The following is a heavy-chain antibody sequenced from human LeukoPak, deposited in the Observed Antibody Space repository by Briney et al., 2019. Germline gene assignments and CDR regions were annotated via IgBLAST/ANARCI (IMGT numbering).Heavy chain of an antibody. J-gene: IGHJ4*02. Sequence: GASVKVSCKASGYTFTGYYMHWVRQAPGQGLEWMGWINPSSGGTNYAQKFQGRVTMTRDTSISTAYMELSRLRSDDTAVYYCASPHHYYDSSGYYNWGQGTLVTVSS. D-gene: IGHD3-22*01. CDR1: GYTFTGYY. V-gene: IGHV1-2*02. CDR3: ASPHHYYDSSGYYN. CDR2: INPSSGGT.